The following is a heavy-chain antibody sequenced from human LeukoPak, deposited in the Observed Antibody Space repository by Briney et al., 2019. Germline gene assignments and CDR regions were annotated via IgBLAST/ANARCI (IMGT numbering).Heavy chain of an antibody. J-gene: IGHJ1*01. Sequence: TLSLTCTVSGGPITSGGSYWSWIRQHPGEGLEWIGYIFYSGSTYYNPSLKRRVTISVDTSKKQFSLKLSPVTAADTAVYFCAGQANYYDRSGYFLLWGQGTLVTVSS. D-gene: IGHD3-22*01. CDR1: GGPITSGGSY. V-gene: IGHV4-31*03. CDR3: AGQANYYDRSGYFLL. CDR2: IFYSGST.